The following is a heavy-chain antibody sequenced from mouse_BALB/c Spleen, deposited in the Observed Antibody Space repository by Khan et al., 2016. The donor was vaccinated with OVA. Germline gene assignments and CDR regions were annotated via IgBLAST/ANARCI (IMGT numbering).Heavy chain of an antibody. CDR3: ARAYYANYREAMDY. CDR1: GFSLTGYG. CDR2: IWGDGST. V-gene: IGHV2-6-7*01. Sequence: VQLVESGPGLVAPSQSLSITCTVSGFSLTGYGVNWVRQPPGKGLEWLGMIWGDGSTDYNSALKSRLSITTDNSKSQVFLKMNSLQTDDTARYDCARAYYANYREAMDYWGQGNSVTVSS. D-gene: IGHD2-10*01. J-gene: IGHJ4*01.